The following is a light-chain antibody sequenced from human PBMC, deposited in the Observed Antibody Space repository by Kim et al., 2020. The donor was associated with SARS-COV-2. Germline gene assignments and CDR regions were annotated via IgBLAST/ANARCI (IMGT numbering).Light chain of an antibody. CDR2: DNN. CDR1: SSNIGNNY. V-gene: IGLV1-51*01. CDR3: GTWDSSLGAGV. Sequence: GQKVTISCSGSSSNIGNNYVAWYQQLPGTAPKLLIYDNNKRPSGIPDRFSGCKSGTSATLGITGLQTGDEADYYCGTWDSSLGAGVFGGGTKLTVL. J-gene: IGLJ3*02.